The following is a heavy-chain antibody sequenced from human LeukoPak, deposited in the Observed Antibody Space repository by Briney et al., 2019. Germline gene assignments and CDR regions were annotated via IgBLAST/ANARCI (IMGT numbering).Heavy chain of an antibody. CDR2: IRYDGSNK. J-gene: IGHJ4*02. V-gene: IGHV3-30*02. D-gene: IGHD6-19*01. CDR1: GFTFSSYG. CDR3: ARHHRQWLVSPPFAD. Sequence: PGGSLRLSCAASGFTFSSYGMHWVRQAPGKGLEWVAFIRYDGSNKYYADSVKGRFTISRDNSKNTLHLQMNSLRAEDTAVYYCARHHRQWLVSPPFADWGQGTLVTVSS.